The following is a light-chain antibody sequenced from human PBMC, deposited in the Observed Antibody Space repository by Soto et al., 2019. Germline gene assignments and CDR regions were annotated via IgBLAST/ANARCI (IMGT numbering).Light chain of an antibody. CDR1: QGISNY. Sequence: DIQMTQSPSSLSASVGDRVTITCRASQGISNYLAWYQQKPGKVPKLLIYAASTLQSGVQSRFSGTGSGTDFTLTISSLQPEYVATYYCQKYNSAPCFFGPGTKVDIK. V-gene: IGKV1-27*01. CDR3: QKYNSAPCF. J-gene: IGKJ3*01. CDR2: AAS.